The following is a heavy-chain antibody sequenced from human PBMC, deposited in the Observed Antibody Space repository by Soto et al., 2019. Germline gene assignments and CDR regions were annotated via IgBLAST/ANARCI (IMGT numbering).Heavy chain of an antibody. CDR2: IDWNGGRT. V-gene: IGHV3-20*04. CDR1: RFISDDCG. D-gene: IGHD3-22*01. CDR3: ARDLFCRLGVDITKFSF. Sequence: GGSLRLSCAVSRFISDDCGMKWVRQAPGKGLEWVSGIDWNGGRTGYADSVKVRLTISRDNAKNSLYLQMSSLRAEDTALYYCARDLFCRLGVDITKFSFWGQRSLV. J-gene: IGHJ1*01.